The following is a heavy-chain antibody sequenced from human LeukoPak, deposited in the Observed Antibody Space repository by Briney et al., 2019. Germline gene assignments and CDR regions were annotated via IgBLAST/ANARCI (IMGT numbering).Heavy chain of an antibody. Sequence: SQTLSLTCAVSGGSISSGGYSWSWIRQPPGKGLEWIGYIYHSGSTYYNPSLKSRVTISEDRSKNQFSLKLSSVTAADTAVYYCARTRGYQEPDAFDIWGQGTMVTVSS. D-gene: IGHD3-22*01. J-gene: IGHJ3*02. V-gene: IGHV4-30-2*01. CDR2: IYHSGST. CDR3: ARTRGYQEPDAFDI. CDR1: GGSISSGGYS.